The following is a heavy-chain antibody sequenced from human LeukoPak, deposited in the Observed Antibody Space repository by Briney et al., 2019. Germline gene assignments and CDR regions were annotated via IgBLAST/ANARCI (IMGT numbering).Heavy chain of an antibody. CDR1: GGSISSYY. D-gene: IGHD3-9*01. J-gene: IGHJ4*02. V-gene: IGHV4-59*01. Sequence: SETLSLTCTVSGGSISSYYWIWIRQPPGKGLEWIGYIYYSGSTNHNPSLKSRVTISVDTSKNQFSLKLSSVTAADTAVYYCARAVYDILTGYSFDYWGQGTLVTVSS. CDR2: IYYSGST. CDR3: ARAVYDILTGYSFDY.